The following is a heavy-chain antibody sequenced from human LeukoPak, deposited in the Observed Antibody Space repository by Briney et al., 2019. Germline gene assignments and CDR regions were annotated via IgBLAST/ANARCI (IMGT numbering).Heavy chain of an antibody. Sequence: SETLSLTCTVSGDSISYYYWSWIRQPPGKGLEWIGLISYSGSTNYSPSLKSRLTMSLDTSKNQFSLTLSSVTAADTAAYYCARLMGYLTDSWGQGTLVTVSS. J-gene: IGHJ4*02. CDR1: GDSISYYY. V-gene: IGHV4-59*08. CDR2: ISYSGST. CDR3: ARLMGYLTDS. D-gene: IGHD1-1*01.